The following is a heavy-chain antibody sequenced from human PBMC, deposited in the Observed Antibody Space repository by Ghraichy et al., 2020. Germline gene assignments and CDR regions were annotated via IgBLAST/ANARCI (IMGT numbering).Heavy chain of an antibody. CDR2: IKRDGSEK. J-gene: IGHJ6*02. D-gene: IGHD3-10*01. CDR3: ARHRTGGGVIMGAMDV. CDR1: GFTFSSYW. Sequence: GGSLRLSCAASGFTFSSYWMSWVRQAPGKGLEWVANIKRDGSEKYYVDSVEGRFTISRDNAQNSLFLYLNSLRADDAAVYYCARHRTGGGVIMGAMDVWGQGTTVTVSS. V-gene: IGHV3-7*01.